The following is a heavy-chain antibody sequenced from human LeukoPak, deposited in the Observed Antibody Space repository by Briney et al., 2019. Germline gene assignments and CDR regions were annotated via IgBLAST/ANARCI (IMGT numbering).Heavy chain of an antibody. J-gene: IGHJ4*02. Sequence: GGSLRLSCAASGFTFSSCSMNWVRQAPGKGLEWVSYISSSSSTIYYADSVKGRFTISRDNAKNSLYLQMSSLRAEDTAVYYCARVSPTYDILTGYLFGLDYWGQGTLVTVSS. CDR1: GFTFSSCS. CDR3: ARVSPTYDILTGYLFGLDY. V-gene: IGHV3-48*01. D-gene: IGHD3-9*01. CDR2: ISSSSSTI.